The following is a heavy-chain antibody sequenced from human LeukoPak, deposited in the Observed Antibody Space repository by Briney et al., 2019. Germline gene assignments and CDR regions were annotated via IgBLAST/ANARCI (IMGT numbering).Heavy chain of an antibody. CDR1: GGSISSGDYY. CDR3: ARGKYYYGSGSYSKIYDY. V-gene: IGHV4-30-4*01. D-gene: IGHD3-10*01. Sequence: PSETLSLTCTVSGGSISSGDYYWSWIRQPPGKGLEWIGYIYYSGSTYYNPSLKSRVTISVDTSKNQFSLKLSSVTAADTAVYYCARGKYYYGSGSYSKIYDYWGQGTLVTVSS. CDR2: IYYSGST. J-gene: IGHJ4*02.